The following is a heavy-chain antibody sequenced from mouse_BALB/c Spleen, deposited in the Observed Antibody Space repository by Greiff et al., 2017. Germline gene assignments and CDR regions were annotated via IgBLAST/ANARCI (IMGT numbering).Heavy chain of an antibody. V-gene: IGHV1-7*01. CDR3: ARSGNYRYDYFDY. Sequence: QVQLQQSGAELAKPGASVKMSCKASGYTFTSYWMHWVKQRPGQGLEWIGYINPSTGYTEYNQKFKDKATLTADKSSSTAYMQLSSLTSEDSAVYYCARSGNYRYDYFDYWGQGTTLTVSS. D-gene: IGHD2-14*01. J-gene: IGHJ2*01. CDR1: GYTFTSYW. CDR2: INPSTGYT.